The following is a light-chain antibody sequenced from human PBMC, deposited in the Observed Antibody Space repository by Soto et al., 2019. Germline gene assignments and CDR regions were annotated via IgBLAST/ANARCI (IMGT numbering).Light chain of an antibody. V-gene: IGLV2-14*01. CDR3: SSYTSSSTLGVV. CDR1: SSDVGGYNY. J-gene: IGLJ2*01. Sequence: QSALTQPASVSGSPGQSITISCTGTSSDVGGYNYVSWYQQHPGKAPKLMIYDVSNRPLGISNRFSGSKSGNTASLTISGLQAEDEADYYCSSYTSSSTLGVVFGGGTQLTVL. CDR2: DVS.